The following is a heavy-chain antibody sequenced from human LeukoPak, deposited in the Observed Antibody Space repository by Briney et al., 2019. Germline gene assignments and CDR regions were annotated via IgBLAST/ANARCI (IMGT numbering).Heavy chain of an antibody. D-gene: IGHD1-26*01. CDR2: ISYDGSNK. CDR3: ARDPQSRGSYRNFDY. J-gene: IGHJ4*02. Sequence: GGSLRLSCAASGFTFSSYAMSWVRQAPGKGLEWVAVISYDGSNKYYADSVKGRFTISRDNSKNTLYLQMNSLRAEDTAVYYCARDPQSRGSYRNFDYWGQGTLVTVSS. CDR1: GFTFSSYA. V-gene: IGHV3-30-3*01.